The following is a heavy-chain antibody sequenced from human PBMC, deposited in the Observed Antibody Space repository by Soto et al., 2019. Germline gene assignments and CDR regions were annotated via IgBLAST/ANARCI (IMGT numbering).Heavy chain of an antibody. CDR1: GGTFSSYA. Sequence: QVQLVQSGAEVKKPGSSVKVSCKASGGTFSSYAISWVRQAPGQGLEWTGGIIPIFGTANYAQKFQGGVTLTADESTSTDYMEVSSLGSEDTAMYYCSRNLVSEDNWNYGWFDPWGQGTLVTVSS. CDR3: SRNLVSEDNWNYGWFDP. J-gene: IGHJ5*02. D-gene: IGHD1-7*01. V-gene: IGHV1-69*01. CDR2: IIPIFGTA.